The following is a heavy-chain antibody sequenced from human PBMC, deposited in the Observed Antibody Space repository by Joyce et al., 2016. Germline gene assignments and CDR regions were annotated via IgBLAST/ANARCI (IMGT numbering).Heavy chain of an antibody. V-gene: IGHV3-74*03. CDR2: INREGSST. CDR1: GFTFSSYW. J-gene: IGHJ4*02. Sequence: EVQLVESGGGLVQPGGSLRLSCAASGFTFSSYWMYWVRTGPGKGVVWVSRINREGSSTTYADSLKGRFTISRNNAKNTLYLQMNSLRAEDTAVYYCARLRRWSGPSDCWGQGTLVTVSS. D-gene: IGHD4-23*01. CDR3: ARLRRWSGPSDC.